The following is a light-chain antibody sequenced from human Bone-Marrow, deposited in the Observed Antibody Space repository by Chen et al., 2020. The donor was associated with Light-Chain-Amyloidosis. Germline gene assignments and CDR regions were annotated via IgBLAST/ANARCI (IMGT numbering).Light chain of an antibody. CDR3: CSYAGIYWV. CDR1: SRDVGGYDS. V-gene: IGLV2-11*01. Sequence: QSALTQPLSVSVSPAQSVTISCTGTSRDVGGYDSVSWYQPYPGKAPKLMIYDVSKRPSGVPDRFSASKSGNTASLTISGLQAEDEADYSCCSYAGIYWVFGGGTKLTVL. CDR2: DVS. J-gene: IGLJ3*02.